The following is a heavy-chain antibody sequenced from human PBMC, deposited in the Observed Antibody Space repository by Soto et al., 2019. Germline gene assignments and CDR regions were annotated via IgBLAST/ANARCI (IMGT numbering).Heavy chain of an antibody. D-gene: IGHD3-22*01. V-gene: IGHV3-23*01. J-gene: IGHJ4*01. CDR3: AKSYDSSGYYCLDF. Sequence: GGSVRLSCAASGFTFSSYAMSWVRQAPGRGLEWVSSINIGGSSYYADSVKGRFTISRDNSKNTLYLRMNSLRAEDAAIYYCAKSYDSSGYYCLDFWGHGTLVTVSS. CDR1: GFTFSSYA. CDR2: INIGGSS.